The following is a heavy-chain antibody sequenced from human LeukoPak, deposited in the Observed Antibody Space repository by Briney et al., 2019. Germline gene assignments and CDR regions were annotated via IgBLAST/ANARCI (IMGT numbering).Heavy chain of an antibody. CDR2: IYYSGST. CDR1: GGSISSSSYY. J-gene: IGHJ6*02. V-gene: IGHV4-39*07. D-gene: IGHD3-10*01. CDR3: ARDSEAPNYYGSGNHYYGMDV. Sequence: SETLSLTCTVSGGSISSSSYYWGWIRQPPGKGLEWIGSIYYSGSTYYNPSLKSRVTISVDTSKNQFSLKLSSVTAADTAVYYCARDSEAPNYYGSGNHYYGMDVWGQGTTVTVSS.